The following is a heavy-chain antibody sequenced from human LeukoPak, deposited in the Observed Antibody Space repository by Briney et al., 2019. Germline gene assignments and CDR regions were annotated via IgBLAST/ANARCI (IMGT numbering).Heavy chain of an antibody. D-gene: IGHD1-14*01. CDR2: IYYSGST. J-gene: IGHJ4*02. CDR3: ARATTYYFDY. CDR1: GGSISSYY. Sequence: SETLSLTCTVSGGSISSYYWSWIRQPPGKGLEWIGYIYYSGSTNYNPSLKSRVTISVDTSKNQFSLKLSSVAAADTAVYYCARATTYYFDYWGQGTLVTVSS. V-gene: IGHV4-59*01.